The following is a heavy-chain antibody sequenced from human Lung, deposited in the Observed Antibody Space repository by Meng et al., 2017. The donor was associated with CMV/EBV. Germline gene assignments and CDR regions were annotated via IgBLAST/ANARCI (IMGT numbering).Heavy chain of an antibody. CDR3: ARDCSSTSCLDAFDI. J-gene: IGHJ3*02. CDR2: IYYSGST. CDR1: GGSISSYY. Sequence: SETLSLXCTVSGGSISSYYWSWIRQPPGKGLEWIGYIYYSGSTNYNPSLKSRVTISVDTSKNQFSLKLSSVTAADTAVYYCARDCSSTSCLDAFDIWGQGTMVTFSS. V-gene: IGHV4-59*01. D-gene: IGHD2-2*01.